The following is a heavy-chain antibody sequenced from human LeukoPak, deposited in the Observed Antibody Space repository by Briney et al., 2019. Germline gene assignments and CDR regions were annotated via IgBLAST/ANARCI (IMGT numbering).Heavy chain of an antibody. J-gene: IGHJ4*02. V-gene: IGHV4-61*02. CDR2: IYTSGST. CDR3: ARESDSSGYYSY. CDR1: GGSISSGSYY. Sequence: SETLSLTCTVSGGSISSGSYYWSWIRQPAGKGLEWIGRIYTSGSTNYNPSLKSRVTISVDTSKNQFSLKLSSATAADTAVYYCARESDSSGYYSYWGQGTLVTVSS. D-gene: IGHD3-22*01.